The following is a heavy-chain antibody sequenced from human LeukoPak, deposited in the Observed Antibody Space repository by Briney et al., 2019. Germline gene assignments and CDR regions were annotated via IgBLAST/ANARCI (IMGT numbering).Heavy chain of an antibody. Sequence: GGSLRLSCAASGFTFSSYWMHWVRQAPGEGLVRVARIKTDGSYTSYADSVKGRFTISRNNAKNTLNLEMNSLRAEDTAVYYCARDYRRSYSDNTAYSLDFWGQGNLVTVSS. CDR3: ARDYRRSYSDNTAYSLDF. CDR2: IKTDGSYT. J-gene: IGHJ4*02. CDR1: GFTFSSYW. D-gene: IGHD3-22*01. V-gene: IGHV3-74*01.